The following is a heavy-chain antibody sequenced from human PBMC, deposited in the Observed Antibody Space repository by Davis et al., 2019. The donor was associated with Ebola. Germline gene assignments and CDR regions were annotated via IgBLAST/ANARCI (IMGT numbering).Heavy chain of an antibody. J-gene: IGHJ4*02. CDR2: ISSSSSYI. V-gene: IGHV3-21*01. D-gene: IGHD3-10*01. CDR3: ARDKYYYGSENYYTNYFDY. Sequence: PGGSLRLSCAASGFTFSSYSMNWVRQAPGKGLEWVSSISSSSSYIYYADSVKGRFTISRDNSKNTLYLQMNSLRAEDTAVYYCARDKYYYGSENYYTNYFDYWGQGTLVTVSS. CDR1: GFTFSSYS.